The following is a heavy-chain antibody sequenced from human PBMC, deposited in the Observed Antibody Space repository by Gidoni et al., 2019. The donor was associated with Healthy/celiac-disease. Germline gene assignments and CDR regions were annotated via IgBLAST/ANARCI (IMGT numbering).Heavy chain of an antibody. CDR3: ARDTNYDILTGPLGFDP. CDR2: IIPIFGTA. D-gene: IGHD3-9*01. CDR1: GGTFSSYA. J-gene: IGHJ5*02. V-gene: IGHV1-69*06. Sequence: QVQLVQSGAEVKKPGSSVKVSCKASGGTFSSYAISWVRQAPGQGLEWMGGIIPIFGTANYAQKFQGRVTITADKSTSTAYMELSSLRSEDTAVYYCARDTNYDILTGPLGFDPWGQGTLVTVSS.